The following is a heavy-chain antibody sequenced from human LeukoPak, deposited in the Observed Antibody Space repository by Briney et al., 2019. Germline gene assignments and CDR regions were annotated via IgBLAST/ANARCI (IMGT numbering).Heavy chain of an antibody. D-gene: IGHD3-10*01. Sequence: PSGTLSLTCTVSGGSIFSYYWSWIRQPPGKELEWIGYVYSSGATYYNPSLESRFTISVDTSRKQFSLRLNSVTAADTAVYYCARERGYSGSGSRYFDLWGRGTLVTVSS. J-gene: IGHJ2*01. V-gene: IGHV4-59*01. CDR3: ARERGYSGSGSRYFDL. CDR2: VYSSGAT. CDR1: GGSIFSYY.